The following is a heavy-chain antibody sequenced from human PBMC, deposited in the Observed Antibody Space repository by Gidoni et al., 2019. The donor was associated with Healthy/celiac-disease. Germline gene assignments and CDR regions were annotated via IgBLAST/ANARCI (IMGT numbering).Heavy chain of an antibody. D-gene: IGHD3-10*01. CDR2: IYYSGST. CDR1: GCSISSGGYY. J-gene: IGHJ6*02. CDR3: ARDLVVGYHGSGSYYYYGMDV. V-gene: IGHV4-31*03. Sequence: QVQLQESGPGVVKPSQTLSLTCSVSGCSISSGGYYWRWIRQHPGKGLEWIGYIYYSGSTYYNPSLKSRVTISVDTSKNQFSLKLFSVSAVDTAVYYCARDLVVGYHGSGSYYYYGMDVWGQGTTVTVSS.